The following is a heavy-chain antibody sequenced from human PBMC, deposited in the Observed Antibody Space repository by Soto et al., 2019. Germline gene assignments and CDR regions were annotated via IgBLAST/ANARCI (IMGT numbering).Heavy chain of an antibody. CDR3: AGGVDWFGP. J-gene: IGHJ5*02. CDR2: ITPMLDIT. Sequence: QVQLVQSGAEVKKPGSSVKVSCRASGGTFSTSTISWLRQAPGQGLEWMGKITPMLDITKYTQKFQGRVTITADKTTGIANMELKTVRSEDTAVYYCAGGVDWFGPWGQGTLVTVSS. V-gene: IGHV1-69*02. D-gene: IGHD2-21*01. CDR1: GGTFSTST.